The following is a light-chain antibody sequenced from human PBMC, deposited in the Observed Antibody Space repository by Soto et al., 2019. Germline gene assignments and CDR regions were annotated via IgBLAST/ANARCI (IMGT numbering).Light chain of an antibody. J-gene: IGKJ5*01. Sequence: IQMTQSPSSLSASVGDRLTITCRASQGISTYLNWYQQKPGKAPKLLIYAASTLESGVPSRFSGSGSGTDFTLTISSLQPEDFATYYCQQFNNYRITFGQGTRLEIK. CDR2: AAS. CDR3: QQFNNYRIT. V-gene: IGKV1D-13*01. CDR1: QGISTY.